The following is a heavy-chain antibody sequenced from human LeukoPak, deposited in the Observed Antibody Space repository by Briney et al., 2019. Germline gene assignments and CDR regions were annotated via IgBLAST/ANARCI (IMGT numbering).Heavy chain of an antibody. Sequence: ASVKVSCKASGYTFTNYVIGWVRQAPGQGLEGMGWISAYNGNTNYAQNLQGRVTMTTDTSTSTAYMELRSLRSDDTAVYYCARGGTTPSYYYMDVWGKGTTVTVSS. J-gene: IGHJ6*03. CDR3: ARGGTTPSYYYMDV. V-gene: IGHV1-18*01. CDR1: GYTFTNYV. D-gene: IGHD3-16*01. CDR2: ISAYNGNT.